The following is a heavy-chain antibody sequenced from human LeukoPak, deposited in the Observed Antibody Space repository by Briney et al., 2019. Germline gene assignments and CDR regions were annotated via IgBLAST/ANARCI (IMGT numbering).Heavy chain of an antibody. CDR2: IKQDGNEK. CDR1: AFTFSTYT. CDR3: ARDGAFRIYDY. V-gene: IGHV3-7*01. D-gene: IGHD3-3*02. Sequence: GGSLRLSCAASAFTFSTYTMTWVRQAPGKGLEWVASIKQDGNEKYYVDSVKGRFTISRDNARNSLYLQMSSLRADDTAVYYCARDGAFRIYDYWGQGTLVTVSS. J-gene: IGHJ4*02.